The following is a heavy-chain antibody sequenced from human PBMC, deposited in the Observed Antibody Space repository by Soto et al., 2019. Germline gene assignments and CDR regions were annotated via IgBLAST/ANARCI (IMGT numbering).Heavy chain of an antibody. D-gene: IGHD1-26*01. CDR3: VRGASLNFDY. V-gene: IGHV3-20*04. CDR1: GFTFDDYG. Sequence: EVQLVEAGGGVLRPGVSLRLSCAAAGFTFDDYGMSFVRQAPGKGLEWVSGVNWNGGSTGYADSVKGRFTISRDNAKNSLYLQMNSLRAEDTAFYYCVRGASLNFDYWGQGTLVTVSS. J-gene: IGHJ4*02. CDR2: VNWNGGST.